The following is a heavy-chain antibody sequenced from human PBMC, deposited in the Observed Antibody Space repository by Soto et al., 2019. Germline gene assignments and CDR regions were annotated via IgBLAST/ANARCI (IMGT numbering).Heavy chain of an antibody. J-gene: IGHJ4*02. V-gene: IGHV4-59*01. Sequence: SETLSLTCTVSGGSISSYYWSWIRQPPGKGLEWNGDIYYSGSTNYNPSLKSRVTISVDTSKNQFSLKLSSVTAADTAVYYCARVGYSYGYDYWGQGTLVTVSS. D-gene: IGHD5-18*01. CDR1: GGSISSYY. CDR2: IYYSGST. CDR3: ARVGYSYGYDY.